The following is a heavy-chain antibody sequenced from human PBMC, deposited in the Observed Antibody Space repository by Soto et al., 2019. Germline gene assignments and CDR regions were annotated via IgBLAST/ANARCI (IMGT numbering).Heavy chain of an antibody. Sequence: QVQLVESGGGVVQPGRSLRLSCAASGFTFSSYAMHWVRQAPGKGLEWVAVISYDGSNKYYADSVKGRFTISRDNSKNTLYLQMNSLRAEDTAVYYCARSPGTSSWFDPWGLGTLVTVSS. J-gene: IGHJ5*02. V-gene: IGHV3-30-3*01. CDR2: ISYDGSNK. CDR1: GFTFSSYA. D-gene: IGHD1-1*01. CDR3: ARSPGTSSWFDP.